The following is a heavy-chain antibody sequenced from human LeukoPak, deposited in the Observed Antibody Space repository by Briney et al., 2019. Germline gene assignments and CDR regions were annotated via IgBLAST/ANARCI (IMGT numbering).Heavy chain of an antibody. D-gene: IGHD2-2*01. CDR1: GYTLTELS. V-gene: IGHV1-24*01. J-gene: IGHJ6*04. CDR2: FDPEDGET. Sequence: GASVKVSCKVSGYTLTELSMHWVRQAPGKGLEWMGGFDPEDGETIYAQKFQGRVTMTEDTSTDTAYMELSSLGSEDTAVYYCATDRRYCSSTSCPRWDVWGKGTTVTVSS. CDR3: ATDRRYCSSTSCPRWDV.